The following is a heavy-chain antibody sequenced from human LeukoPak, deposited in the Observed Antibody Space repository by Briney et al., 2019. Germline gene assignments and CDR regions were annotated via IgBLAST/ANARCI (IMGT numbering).Heavy chain of an antibody. J-gene: IGHJ4*02. Sequence: PGGSLRLSCAASGFTYSSYAMSWVRQAPGKGLEWVSAISGSGGSTYYADSVKGRFTISRDNSKNTLYLQMNSLRAEDTAVYYCAKGTYYYDSSAVPLWGQGTLVTVSS. D-gene: IGHD3-22*01. CDR3: AKGTYYYDSSAVPL. V-gene: IGHV3-23*01. CDR2: ISGSGGST. CDR1: GFTYSSYA.